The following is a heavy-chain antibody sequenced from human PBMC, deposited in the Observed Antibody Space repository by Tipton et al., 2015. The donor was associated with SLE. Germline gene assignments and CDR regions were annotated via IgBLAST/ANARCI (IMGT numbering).Heavy chain of an antibody. CDR1: GDSIINDNYY. J-gene: IGHJ3*02. CDR2: IHYTGTT. Sequence: TLSLTCTVSGDSIINDNYYWGWIRQSPGTGLQWIGNIHYTGTTYYNPSLKGRITISLDTSRSQFSLKLTSVTAADTAIYYCARLAYCGGDCFSGGAFDIWGQGTMVTVSS. V-gene: IGHV4-39*07. D-gene: IGHD2-21*01. CDR3: ARLAYCGGDCFSGGAFDI.